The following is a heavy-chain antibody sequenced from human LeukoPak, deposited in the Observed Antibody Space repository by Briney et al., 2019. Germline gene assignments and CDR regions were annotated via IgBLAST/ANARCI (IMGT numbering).Heavy chain of an antibody. J-gene: IGHJ4*02. CDR1: GFTFTTYS. D-gene: IGHD6-19*01. V-gene: IGHV3-21*01. CDR3: ARESGSSGWYEGFDY. Sequence: GGSLRLSCAASGFTFTTYSMNWVRQAPGKGLEWVSSIGGSGSSIYYADSVRGRFTISRDNAKNSLCLLMNSLRAEDTAVYYCARESGSSGWYEGFDYWGQGTLVTVSS. CDR2: IGGSGSSI.